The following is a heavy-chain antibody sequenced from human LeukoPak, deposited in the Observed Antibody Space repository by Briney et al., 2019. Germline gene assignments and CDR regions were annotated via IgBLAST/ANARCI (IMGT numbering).Heavy chain of an antibody. J-gene: IGHJ4*02. V-gene: IGHV4-4*07. D-gene: IGHD1-26*01. CDR1: GGSISGYT. Sequence: SETLSLTCTVSGGSISGYTWSWIRQPARKGLEWIGRIYASGSTNYNPSLQGRVTMSVDTSRGQFFLMVHSVTAADTAVYYCARGVVGATAFAYWGQGTVVTASS. CDR2: IYASGST. CDR3: ARGVVGATAFAY.